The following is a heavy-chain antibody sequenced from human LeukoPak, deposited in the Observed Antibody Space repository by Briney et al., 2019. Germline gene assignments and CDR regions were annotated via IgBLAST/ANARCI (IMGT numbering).Heavy chain of an antibody. V-gene: IGHV3-23*01. J-gene: IGHJ4*02. D-gene: IGHD2-21*02. CDR3: AKQDCGGDCSIFDY. Sequence: PGGSLRLSCAASGFTFSSYAMSWVRQAPGKGLEWVSAISGSGGSTYYADSVKGRFTISRDNSKNTLYLQMNSLRAEGTAVYYCAKQDCGGDCSIFDYWGQGTLVTVSS. CDR1: GFTFSSYA. CDR2: ISGSGGST.